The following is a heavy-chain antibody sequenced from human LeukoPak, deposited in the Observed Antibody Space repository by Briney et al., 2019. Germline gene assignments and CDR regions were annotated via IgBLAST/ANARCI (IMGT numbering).Heavy chain of an antibody. CDR2: IYTSGST. V-gene: IGHV4-4*07. CDR3: ARDRYDSSGERFDY. CDR1: GGSISSYY. Sequence: SETLSLTCTVSGGSISSYYWSWIRQPAGKGLEWIGRIYTSGSTNYNPSLKSRVTISVDTSKNQFSLKLSSVTAADTAVYYCARDRYDSSGERFDYWGQGTLVTVSS. J-gene: IGHJ4*02. D-gene: IGHD3-22*01.